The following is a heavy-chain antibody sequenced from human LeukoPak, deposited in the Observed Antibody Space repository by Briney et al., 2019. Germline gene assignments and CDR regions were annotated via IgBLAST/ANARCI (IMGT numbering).Heavy chain of an antibody. CDR3: AKGRQRLFGELG. V-gene: IGHV4-61*02. Sequence: SETLSLTCTVSGGSISSGSYYWSWIRQPAGKGLEWIGRIYTSGSTNYNPSLKSRVTISVDTSKNQFSLKLSSVTAADTAVYYCAKGRQRLFGELGWGQGTLVTVSS. CDR1: GGSISSGSYY. D-gene: IGHD3-10*02. J-gene: IGHJ4*02. CDR2: IYTSGST.